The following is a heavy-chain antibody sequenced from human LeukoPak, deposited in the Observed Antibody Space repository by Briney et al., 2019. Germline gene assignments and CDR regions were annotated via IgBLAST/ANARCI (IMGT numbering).Heavy chain of an antibody. CDR1: GGSISSYY. D-gene: IGHD3-10*01. V-gene: IGHV4-4*07. J-gene: IGHJ3*02. CDR3: AREYYYGSGSYYRDAFDI. CDR2: IYTSGST. Sequence: PSETLSLTCTVSGGSISSYYWSWIRQPAGKGLEWIGRIYTSGSTNYNPSLKSRVTMPVDTSKNQFSLKLSSVTAADTAVYYCAREYYYGSGSYYRDAFDIWGQGTMVTVSS.